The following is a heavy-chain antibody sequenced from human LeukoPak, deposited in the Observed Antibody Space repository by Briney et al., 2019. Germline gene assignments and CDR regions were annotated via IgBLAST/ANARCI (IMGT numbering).Heavy chain of an antibody. J-gene: IGHJ4*02. V-gene: IGHV3-30-3*01. D-gene: IGHD6-13*01. CDR2: ISYDGSNK. CDR1: GFTFSSYA. Sequence: GGSLRLSCAASGFTFSSYAMHWVRQAPGKGLEWVAVISYDGSNKYYADSVKGRFTISRDNSKNTLYLQMNSLRAEDTAVYYCAREGGSSSWYGREAYFDYWGRGTLVTVSS. CDR3: AREGGSSSWYGREAYFDY.